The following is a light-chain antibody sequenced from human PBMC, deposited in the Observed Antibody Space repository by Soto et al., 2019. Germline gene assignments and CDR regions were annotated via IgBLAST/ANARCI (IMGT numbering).Light chain of an antibody. V-gene: IGKV1-5*03. J-gene: IGKJ1*01. Sequence: DIQMTQSPSTLSASVGDRVTITCRASQRISTSLAWYQQKPGKAPKLLIYKASILETGVPSRFSGSGSGADFTLTISGLQSEDSATYYCQQSYTTPRTFGLGTKVDIK. CDR3: QQSYTTPRT. CDR1: QRISTS. CDR2: KAS.